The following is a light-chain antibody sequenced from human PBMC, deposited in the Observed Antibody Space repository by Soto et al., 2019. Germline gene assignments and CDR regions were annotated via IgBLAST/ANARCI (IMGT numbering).Light chain of an antibody. Sequence: QSVLTQPASVSGSPGQSITISCTGTSTDVGGYNYVSWYQQHPGKVPKLIIYDVTNRPSGVSNRFSGSKSGNAASLTISGLQAEDEAEYYCSSYTTSSTLVFGGGTKLTV. CDR1: STDVGGYNY. CDR3: SSYTTSSTLV. CDR2: DVT. V-gene: IGLV2-14*01. J-gene: IGLJ2*01.